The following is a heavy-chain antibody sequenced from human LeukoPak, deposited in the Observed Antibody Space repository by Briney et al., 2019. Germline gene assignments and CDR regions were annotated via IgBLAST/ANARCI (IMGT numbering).Heavy chain of an antibody. V-gene: IGHV4-59*08. CDR2: IYYSGST. D-gene: IGHD3-22*01. CDR1: GGSISSYY. CDR3: AMTSDDSSGYYFDY. J-gene: IGHJ4*02. Sequence: SETLSLTCTVSGGSISSYYWSWIRQPPGKGLEWIGYIYYSGSTNYNPSLKSRVTISVDTSRNQFSLKLSSVTAADTAVYYCAMTSDDSSGYYFDYWGQGTLVTVSS.